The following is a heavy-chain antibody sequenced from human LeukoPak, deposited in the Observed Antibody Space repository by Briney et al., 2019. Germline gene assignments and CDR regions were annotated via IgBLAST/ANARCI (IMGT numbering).Heavy chain of an antibody. Sequence: GASVKVSCKASGYTFTCYYMHWVRQAPGQGLEWMGWINPNSGGTNYAQKFQGRVTMTRDTSISTAYMELSRLRSDDTAVYYCARGPLPNWATYYFDYWGQGTLVTVSS. V-gene: IGHV1-2*02. D-gene: IGHD7-27*01. CDR1: GYTFTCYY. CDR3: ARGPLPNWATYYFDY. J-gene: IGHJ4*02. CDR2: INPNSGGT.